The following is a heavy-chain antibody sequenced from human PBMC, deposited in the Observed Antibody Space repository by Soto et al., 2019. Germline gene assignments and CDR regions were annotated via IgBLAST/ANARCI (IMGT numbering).Heavy chain of an antibody. D-gene: IGHD4-4*01. CDR1: AFTFRSYT. Sequence: QVQLVESGGGVVQPGRSLRLSCAASAFTFRSYTMHWVRQAPGKGLEWVATISYDGSKTNYADSVRGRFTISRDNSKITLFLQMDSLRPEDTAVYSCARDRDSSYFPPPYYFDSWGQGTLVTVSS. CDR2: ISYDGSKT. V-gene: IGHV3-30*04. CDR3: ARDRDSSYFPPPYYFDS. J-gene: IGHJ4*02.